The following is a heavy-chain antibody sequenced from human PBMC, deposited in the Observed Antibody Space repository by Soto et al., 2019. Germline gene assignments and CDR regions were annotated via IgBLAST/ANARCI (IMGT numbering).Heavy chain of an antibody. Sequence: QVQLVESGGGVVQPGGSLRLSCGASGFTFSYYAMHWVRQSPGRGLEWVALISYGGTNKYYADSVKGRFTISRDNSKNTLSLQMNSLRTEDTAVYYCAKPSSGSNYFDYWGQGTLVTVSS. J-gene: IGHJ4*02. CDR2: ISYGGTNK. CDR3: AKPSSGSNYFDY. CDR1: GFTFSYYA. V-gene: IGHV3-30*18. D-gene: IGHD1-26*01.